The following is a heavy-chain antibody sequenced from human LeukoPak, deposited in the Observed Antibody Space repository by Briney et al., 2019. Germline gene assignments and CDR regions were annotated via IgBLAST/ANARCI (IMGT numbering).Heavy chain of an antibody. V-gene: IGHV3-23*01. CDR2: ISDSGDST. CDR1: GITFTNYA. D-gene: IGHD3-16*01. CDR3: ARDSHWAFDS. J-gene: IGHJ4*02. Sequence: PGGSLRLSCAASGITFTNYALSWVRQVPGQGLEWVSAISDSGDSTYYADSVKGRFTISRDNAKNSLYLQMNSLRADDTAVYYCARDSHWAFDSWGQGTPVTVSS.